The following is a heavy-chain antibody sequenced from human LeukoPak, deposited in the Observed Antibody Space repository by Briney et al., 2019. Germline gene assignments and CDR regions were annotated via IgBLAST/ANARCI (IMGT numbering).Heavy chain of an antibody. D-gene: IGHD3-22*01. CDR3: ASNTGSDSSGYAY. V-gene: IGHV1-18*01. Sequence: ASVKVSCKASGYTFTSYGITWVRQAPGQGLEGMGWISVYNGDTNYEQKLQGRVTMTTETSTSTAYMELRSLRSNDTAVYYCASNTGSDSSGYAYWGQGTLVTVSS. CDR2: ISVYNGDT. J-gene: IGHJ4*02. CDR1: GYTFTSYG.